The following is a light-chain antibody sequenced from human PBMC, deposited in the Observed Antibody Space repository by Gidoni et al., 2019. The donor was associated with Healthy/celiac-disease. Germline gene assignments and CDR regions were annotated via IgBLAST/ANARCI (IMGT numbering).Light chain of an antibody. J-gene: IGLJ3*02. Sequence: QSALTQPSSESRSPGQSITISCPGTSRDVCGYNYVSWYQQHPGKAHKLMLYDVSNRPSGVSNRFSVSKSGNTASLTISGLQAEDEADDYCSSYTSSSTWVFGGGTKLTVL. CDR3: SSYTSSSTWV. CDR2: DVS. V-gene: IGLV2-14*01. CDR1: SRDVCGYNY.